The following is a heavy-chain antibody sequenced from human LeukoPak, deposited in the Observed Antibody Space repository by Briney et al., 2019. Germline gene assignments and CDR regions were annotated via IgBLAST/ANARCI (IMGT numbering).Heavy chain of an antibody. CDR2: ISRTSNYI. CDR3: ARDEVSHSSGSFDY. J-gene: IGHJ4*02. V-gene: IGHV3-21*01. D-gene: IGHD5-18*01. CDR1: GFTFSSYA. Sequence: GGSLRLSCAASGFTFSSYAMSWVRQAPGKGLEWVSSISRTSNYIYYADSVKGRFTISRDNANNSLYLQMSSLRAEDTAVYYCARDEVSHSSGSFDYWGQGILVTVSS.